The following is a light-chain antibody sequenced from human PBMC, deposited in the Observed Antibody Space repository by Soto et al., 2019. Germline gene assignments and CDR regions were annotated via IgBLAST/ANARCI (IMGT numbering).Light chain of an antibody. CDR3: QKYNTAPLT. CDR1: QDISVY. V-gene: IGKV1-27*01. CDR2: SAS. J-gene: IGKJ5*01. Sequence: DIQMTQSPSSLSASVGDRVTITCRASQDISVYLAWYQQKPGKVPKLLIYSASTLKSGVRSRFSGSGSGPDFTLTISNLQHKDAETYYCQKYNTAPLTFGQGTRLEIK.